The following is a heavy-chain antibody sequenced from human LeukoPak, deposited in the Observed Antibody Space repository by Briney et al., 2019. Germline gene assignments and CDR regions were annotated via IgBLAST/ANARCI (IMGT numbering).Heavy chain of an antibody. V-gene: IGHV4-59*12. J-gene: IGHJ4*02. CDR3: TRELSGSQDY. CDR1: GGSISSYY. Sequence: SETLSLTCTVSGGSISSYYWSWIRQPPGKGLEWIGTIYYSGSTYYNPSLKSRVTISVDTSKKQFSLKLSSVTAADTAVYYCTRELSGSQDYWGQGTLVTVSS. CDR2: IYYSGST. D-gene: IGHD3-22*01.